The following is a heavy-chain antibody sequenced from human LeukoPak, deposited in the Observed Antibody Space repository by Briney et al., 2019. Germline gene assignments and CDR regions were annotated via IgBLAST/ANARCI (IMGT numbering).Heavy chain of an antibody. V-gene: IGHV4-59*01. Sequence: PSETLSLTCTVSGGSISSYYWSWIRKPPGKGLEWIGYIYYSGSTNYNPSLKSRVTISVDTSKNQFSLKLSSVTAADTAVYYCARDSVELNAFDIWGQGTMVTVSS. CDR1: GGSISSYY. CDR2: IYYSGST. CDR3: ARDSVELNAFDI. D-gene: IGHD4-23*01. J-gene: IGHJ3*02.